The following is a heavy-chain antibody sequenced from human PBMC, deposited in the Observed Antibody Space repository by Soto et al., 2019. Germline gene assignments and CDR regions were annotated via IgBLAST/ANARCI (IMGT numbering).Heavy chain of an antibody. D-gene: IGHD2-15*01. Sequence: SVKVSCKASGGTFSSYAISWVRQAPGQGLEWVGGIIPIFGTANYAQKFQGRVTITADESTSTAYMELSSLRSEDTAVYYCARVGRYCSGGSCFYWFDPWGQGTLVTVSS. CDR1: GGTFSSYA. V-gene: IGHV1-69*13. J-gene: IGHJ5*02. CDR3: ARVGRYCSGGSCFYWFDP. CDR2: IIPIFGTA.